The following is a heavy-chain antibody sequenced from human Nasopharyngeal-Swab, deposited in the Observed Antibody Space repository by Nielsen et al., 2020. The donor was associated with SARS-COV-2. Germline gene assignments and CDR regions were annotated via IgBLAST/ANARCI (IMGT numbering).Heavy chain of an antibody. D-gene: IGHD3-3*01. CDR2: ISGDGGST. Sequence: GGSLRLSCAASGFTFDDYAMHWVRQAPGKGLEWVSLISGDGGSTYYADSVKGRFTISRDNSKNSLYLQMNSLRTENTALYYCATELLDPYYDFWSGYYGTFDYWGQGTLVTVSS. CDR1: GFTFDDYA. V-gene: IGHV3-43*02. CDR3: ATELLDPYYDFWSGYYGTFDY. J-gene: IGHJ4*02.